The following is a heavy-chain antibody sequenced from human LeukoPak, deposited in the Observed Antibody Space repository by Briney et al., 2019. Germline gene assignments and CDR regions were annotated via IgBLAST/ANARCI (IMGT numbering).Heavy chain of an antibody. Sequence: GGSLRLSCAVSGFTFSSYWMHWVRQTPGKGLVWVSRINSDGSSTSYADSVKGRFTISRDNAKNTLFLQMNSLRVEDTAVYYCARVPRELFGLDYWGQGTLVTVSS. CDR1: GFTFSSYW. CDR3: ARVPRELFGLDY. CDR2: INSDGSST. D-gene: IGHD1-7*01. J-gene: IGHJ4*02. V-gene: IGHV3-74*01.